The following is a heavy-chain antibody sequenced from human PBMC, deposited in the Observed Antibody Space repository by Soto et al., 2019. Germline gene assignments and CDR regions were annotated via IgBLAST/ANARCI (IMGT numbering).Heavy chain of an antibody. J-gene: IGHJ4*02. Sequence: QVQLVQSGAEVKNPGASVKVSCKASGYRFTSYGISWVRQAPGQGLEWMGWISASNGSTNYAQKFQGRVTMTTDTPTTTAYMELRSRRSDDTAVYYCASVYRFYDRRPYYFDYWGQGTLVTVSS. CDR3: ASVYRFYDRRPYYFDY. V-gene: IGHV1-18*04. D-gene: IGHD3-22*01. CDR2: ISASNGST. CDR1: GYRFTSYG.